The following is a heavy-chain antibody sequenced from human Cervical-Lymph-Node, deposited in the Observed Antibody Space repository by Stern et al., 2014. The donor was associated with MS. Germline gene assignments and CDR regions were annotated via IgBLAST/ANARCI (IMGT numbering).Heavy chain of an antibody. Sequence: QVQLVQSGPGLVKPSQTLSLTCTVSGGSISSSGYYWSWIRQPADKGLEWIGRIHDSGSTYYNPSLKSRVTKSMDTAKNPFSLKLPSVTAADTAVYYCATTRWDLFTWNWFDPWGQGTLVTVSS. CDR2: IHDSGST. V-gene: IGHV4-61*02. J-gene: IGHJ5*02. D-gene: IGHD1-26*01. CDR1: GGSISSSGYY. CDR3: ATTRWDLFTWNWFDP.